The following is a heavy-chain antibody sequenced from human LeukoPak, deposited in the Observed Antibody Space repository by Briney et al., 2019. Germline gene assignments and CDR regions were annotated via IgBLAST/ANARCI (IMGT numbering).Heavy chain of an antibody. D-gene: IGHD4-17*01. V-gene: IGHV4-31*03. CDR1: GGSISSGGYY. Sequence: SETLSLTCTVSGGSISSGGYYWSWIRQHPGKGLEWIGYIYYSGSTYYNPSLKSRVTISVDTSKNQFSLKLSSVTAADTAVYYCARDFPMTTDTSSRWFDPWGQGTLVTVSS. CDR2: IYYSGST. CDR3: ARDFPMTTDTSSRWFDP. J-gene: IGHJ5*02.